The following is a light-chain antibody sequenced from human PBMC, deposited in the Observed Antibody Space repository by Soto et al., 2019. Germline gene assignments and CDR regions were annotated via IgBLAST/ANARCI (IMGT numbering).Light chain of an antibody. CDR1: QSVSSN. Sequence: EIVMTQSPATLSVSPGERATLSCRASQSVSSNLAWFQQKPGQAPRLLTYGASTRDTGIPARFSGSGSGTEFTLTISSLQSEDFEVYHCQQYNKWPPTLGQGTKVDI. J-gene: IGKJ1*01. V-gene: IGKV3-15*01. CDR3: QQYNKWPPT. CDR2: GAS.